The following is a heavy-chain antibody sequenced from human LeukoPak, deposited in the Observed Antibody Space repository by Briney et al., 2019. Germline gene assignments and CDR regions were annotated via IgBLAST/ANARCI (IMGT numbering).Heavy chain of an antibody. D-gene: IGHD3-16*02. CDR1: GGSISSYY. J-gene: IGHJ5*02. CDR3: ARERDYVWGSYRQRYNWFDP. V-gene: IGHV4-59*12. Sequence: KPSETLSLTCTVSGGSISSYYWSWIRQPPGKGLEWIGYIYYSGSTNYNPSLKSRVTISVDTSKNQFSLKLSSVTAADTAVYYCARERDYVWGSYRQRYNWFDPWGQGTLVNVSS. CDR2: IYYSGST.